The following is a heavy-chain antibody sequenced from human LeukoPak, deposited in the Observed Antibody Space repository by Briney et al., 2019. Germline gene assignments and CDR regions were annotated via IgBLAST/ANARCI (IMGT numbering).Heavy chain of an antibody. CDR1: GGSFSGYY. CDR2: INHSGST. Sequence: SETLSLTCAVYGGSFSGYYWSWIRQSPGKGLEWIGEINHSGSTNYNPSLKSRVTISVDTSKNQFSLKLSSVTAADTAVYYCAREDSSGCLDYWGQGTLVTVSS. CDR3: AREDSSGCLDY. J-gene: IGHJ4*02. D-gene: IGHD6-19*01. V-gene: IGHV4-34*01.